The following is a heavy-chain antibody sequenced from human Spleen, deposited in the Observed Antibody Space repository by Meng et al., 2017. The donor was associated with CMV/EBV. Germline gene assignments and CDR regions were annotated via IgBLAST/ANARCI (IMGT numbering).Heavy chain of an antibody. CDR2: IYYSGST. CDR1: GFTVSSNY. Sequence: GSLRLSCAASGFTVSSNYMSWVRQAPGKGLEWIGSIYYSGSTYYNPSLKSRVTISVDTSKNQFSLKLSSVTAADTAVYYCVQGQTDAFDIWGQGTMVTVSS. D-gene: IGHD1-1*01. CDR3: VQGQTDAFDI. V-gene: IGHV4-39*07. J-gene: IGHJ3*02.